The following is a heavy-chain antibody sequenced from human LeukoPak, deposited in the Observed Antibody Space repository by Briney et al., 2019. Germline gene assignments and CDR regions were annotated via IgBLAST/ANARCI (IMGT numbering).Heavy chain of an antibody. CDR3: ATGVAGDYYFDY. Sequence: GASVKVSCKASGYTFTNYGISWVRQAPGQGLEWMGWISFHNGDTNYAQKFQGRVTMTEDTSTDTAYMELSSLRSEDTAVYYCATGVAGDYYFDYWGQGTLVTVSS. D-gene: IGHD6-19*01. V-gene: IGHV1-18*04. CDR2: ISFHNGDT. J-gene: IGHJ4*02. CDR1: GYTFTNYG.